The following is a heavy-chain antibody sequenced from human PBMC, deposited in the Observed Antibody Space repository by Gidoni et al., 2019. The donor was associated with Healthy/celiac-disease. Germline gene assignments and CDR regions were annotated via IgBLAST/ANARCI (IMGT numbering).Heavy chain of an antibody. D-gene: IGHD5-18*01. CDR2: ISWNSGSI. CDR3: AKAGYSYGQGFDY. J-gene: IGHJ4*02. V-gene: IGHV3-9*01. CDR1: GFTFDDYA. Sequence: EVQLVESGGGLVQPGRSLRLSCAASGFTFDDYAMHWVRQAPGKGLEWVSGISWNSGSIGYADSVKGRFTISRDNAKNSLYLQMNSLRAEDTALYYCAKAGYSYGQGFDYWGQGTLVTVSS.